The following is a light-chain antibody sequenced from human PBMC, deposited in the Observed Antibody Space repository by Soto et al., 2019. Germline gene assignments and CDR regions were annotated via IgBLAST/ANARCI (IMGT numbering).Light chain of an antibody. CDR1: QSISNW. CDR2: KAS. CDR3: QQYNSYSWT. V-gene: IGKV1-5*03. Sequence: DIQMTQSPSTLSASVGDRVTITCRASQSISNWLDWYQQKPGKAPKLLIYKASSVESGVPSRFSCSGSGTEFNLTISSLQPDDFATYYCQQYNSYSWTFGQGNKVEIK. J-gene: IGKJ1*01.